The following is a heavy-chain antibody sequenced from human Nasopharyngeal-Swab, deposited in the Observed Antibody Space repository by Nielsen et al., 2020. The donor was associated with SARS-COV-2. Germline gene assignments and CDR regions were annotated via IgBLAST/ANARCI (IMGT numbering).Heavy chain of an antibody. Sequence: WIRQPPGKGLEWVANIKQDGSEKYYADSVKGRFTISRDNSKNTLYLQMNSLRAEDTAVYYCARDSTYDILTGYPFDYWGQGTLVTVSS. J-gene: IGHJ4*02. CDR2: IKQDGSEK. V-gene: IGHV3-7*01. CDR3: ARDSTYDILTGYPFDY. D-gene: IGHD3-9*01.